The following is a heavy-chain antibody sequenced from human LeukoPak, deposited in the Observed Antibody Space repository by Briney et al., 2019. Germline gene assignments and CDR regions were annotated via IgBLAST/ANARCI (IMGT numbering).Heavy chain of an antibody. CDR2: ISSSSSTI. Sequence: GGSLRLSCAASGFTFSSYSMNWVRQAPGKGLEWVSYISSSSSTIYYADSVKGRFTISRDNAKNSLYLQMNSLRAEDTAVYYCARGGYYYDSSGPLDYWGQGTLVTVSS. J-gene: IGHJ4*02. V-gene: IGHV3-48*04. CDR3: ARGGYYYDSSGPLDY. CDR1: GFTFSSYS. D-gene: IGHD3-22*01.